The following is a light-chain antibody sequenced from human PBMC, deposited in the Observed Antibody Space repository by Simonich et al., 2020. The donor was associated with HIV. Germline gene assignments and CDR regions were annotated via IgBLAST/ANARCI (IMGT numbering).Light chain of an antibody. CDR1: SSNIGNNT. V-gene: IGLV1-44*01. J-gene: IGLJ3*02. CDR3: AAWDDSLNGPV. Sequence: QSVLTQPPSASGTPGQRVTISCSGSSSNIGNNTVNWYQHLPGTAPKLLIHWNNQRPSGVPDRFSGSKSGTSASLAISGLQAEDEADYYCAAWDDSLNGPVFGGGTKLTVL. CDR2: WNN.